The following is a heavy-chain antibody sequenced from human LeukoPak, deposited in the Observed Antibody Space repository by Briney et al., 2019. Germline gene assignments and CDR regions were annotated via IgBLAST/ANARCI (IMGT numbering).Heavy chain of an antibody. V-gene: IGHV4-34*01. D-gene: IGHD6-6*01. CDR3: AREPRALIAARPLGY. CDR2: ISQNGDS. CDR1: GGSLSFYY. J-gene: IGHJ4*02. Sequence: PSETLSLTCGVSGGSLSFYYWSWIRQSPGKGLEWVAEISQNGDSNYNMSLKSRVTISLDKSKNQVSLKLSSVTAADTAVYYCAREPRALIAARPLGYWGQGTLVTVSS.